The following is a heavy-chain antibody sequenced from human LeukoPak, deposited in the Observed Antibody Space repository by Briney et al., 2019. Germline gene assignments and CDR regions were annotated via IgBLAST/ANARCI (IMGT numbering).Heavy chain of an antibody. CDR1: GGSFSGYY. CDR2: IYHSGST. D-gene: IGHD5-18*01. CDR3: ASPTRGYSYGVDY. Sequence: SETLSLTCAVYGGSFSGYYWGWIRQPPGKGLEWIGSIYHSGSTYYNPSLKSRVTISVDTSKNQFSLKLSSVTAADTAVYYCASPTRGYSYGVDYWGQGTLVTVSS. V-gene: IGHV4-38-2*01. J-gene: IGHJ4*02.